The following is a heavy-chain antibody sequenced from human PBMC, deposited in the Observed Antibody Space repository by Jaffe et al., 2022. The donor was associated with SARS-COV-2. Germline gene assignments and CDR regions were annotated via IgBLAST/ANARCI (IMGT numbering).Heavy chain of an antibody. CDR3: ARDGVTTSSPSWFDP. J-gene: IGHJ5*02. V-gene: IGHV3-30-3*01. Sequence: QVQLVESGGGVVQPGRSLRLSCAASGFTFSSYAMHWVRQAPGKGLEWVAVISYDGSNKYYADSVKGRFTISRDNSKNTLYLQMNSLRAEDTAVYYCARDGVTTSSPSWFDPWGQGTLVTVSS. CDR1: GFTFSSYA. D-gene: IGHD4-4*01. CDR2: ISYDGSNK.